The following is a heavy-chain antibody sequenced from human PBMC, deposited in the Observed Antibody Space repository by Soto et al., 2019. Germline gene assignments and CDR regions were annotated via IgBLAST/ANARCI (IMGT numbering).Heavy chain of an antibody. CDR2: ISSSSSYI. CDR3: ARDPFWSGSDPLVY. CDR1: RFTFSSYS. D-gene: IGHD3-3*01. V-gene: IGHV3-21*01. Sequence: VGSLRLSSAASRFTFSSYSMNWVRQALGKVLEWVSSISSSSSYIYYADSVKGQFTISGANAKNSLYLQMNSLRAEDTAVYYCARDPFWSGSDPLVYWGQGTLVTVS. J-gene: IGHJ4*02.